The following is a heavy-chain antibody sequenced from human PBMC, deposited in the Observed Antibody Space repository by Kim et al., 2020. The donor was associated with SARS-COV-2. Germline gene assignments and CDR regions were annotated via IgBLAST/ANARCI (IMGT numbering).Heavy chain of an antibody. J-gene: IGHJ4*02. V-gene: IGHV3-7*03. Sequence: GGSLRLSCAASGFTFSSYYMTWVRQAPGKGLEWVANIKQDGSEKYSVDFVEGRFTISRDNAENSLYLQINSLRAEDTAVYYCARDLGVRGVADYWGQGTLVTVSS. D-gene: IGHD3-10*01. CDR2: IKQDGSEK. CDR1: GFTFSSYY. CDR3: ARDLGVRGVADY.